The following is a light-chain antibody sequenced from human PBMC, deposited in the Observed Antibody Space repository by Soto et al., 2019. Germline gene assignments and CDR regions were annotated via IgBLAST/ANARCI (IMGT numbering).Light chain of an antibody. V-gene: IGKV1-39*01. CDR2: DAS. CDR1: QSISSW. CDR3: QQSYSTPQIT. Sequence: IQITQSPSALSASVGDRVTITCRASQSISSWLAWYQQKPGKAPKLLIYDASSLQSGVPSRFSGSGSGTDFTLTISSLQPEDFATYYCQQSYSTPQITFGQGTRLEIK. J-gene: IGKJ5*01.